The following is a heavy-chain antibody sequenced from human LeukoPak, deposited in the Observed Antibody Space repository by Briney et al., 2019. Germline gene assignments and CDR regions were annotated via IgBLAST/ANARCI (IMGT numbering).Heavy chain of an antibody. Sequence: GGSLRLSCAASGFTFSSYSMNWVRQAPGKGLEWVSSISSSSSYIYYADSVKGRFTISRDNAKNSLYLQMNSLRAEDTAVYYCAEGSCSGGSCYDWFDPWGQGALVTVSS. CDR1: GFTFSSYS. D-gene: IGHD2-15*01. V-gene: IGHV3-21*01. CDR3: AEGSCSGGSCYDWFDP. J-gene: IGHJ5*02. CDR2: ISSSSSYI.